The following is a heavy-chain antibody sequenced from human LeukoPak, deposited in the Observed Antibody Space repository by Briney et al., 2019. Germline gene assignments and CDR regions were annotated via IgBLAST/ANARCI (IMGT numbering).Heavy chain of an antibody. J-gene: IGHJ4*02. Sequence: PGGSLRLSCAASGFTFSSYWMTWVRQAPGKGLEWVANINQDGSEKYYVDSVKGRFTISRDNPKNSLYLQMSGLRAEDTAVYYCERRGQRHYYDSSGYYSLDYWGQGTLVTVSS. CDR3: ERRGQRHYYDSSGYYSLDY. V-gene: IGHV3-7*01. CDR2: INQDGSEK. CDR1: GFTFSSYW. D-gene: IGHD3-22*01.